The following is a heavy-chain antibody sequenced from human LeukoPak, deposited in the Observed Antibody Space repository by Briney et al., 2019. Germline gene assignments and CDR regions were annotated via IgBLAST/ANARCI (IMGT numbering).Heavy chain of an antibody. CDR1: GFTFSSYA. V-gene: IGHV3-23*01. CDR3: AKDREKPSQFDY. CDR2: ISGSGGST. Sequence: GGSLRLSCAASGFTFSSYAMSWVRQAPGKGLEWVSAISGSGGSTYYADSVKGRFTISRDNSKNTLFLQMSSLRVEDTAVYYCAKDREKPSQFDYWGQGTLVTVSS. J-gene: IGHJ4*02.